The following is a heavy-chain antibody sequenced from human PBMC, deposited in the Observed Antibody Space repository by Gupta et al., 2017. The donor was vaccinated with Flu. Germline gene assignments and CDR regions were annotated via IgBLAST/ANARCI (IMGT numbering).Heavy chain of an antibody. J-gene: IGHJ4*02. CDR1: GGSMSNYH. CDR3: ARRGVGYTSGWYDY. CDR2: IHYSGST. V-gene: IGHV4-59*08. Sequence: QVQLQESGPGLVKPSETLSLTCTVSGGSMSNYHWVWIRQPPGKRPEWIGNIHYSGSTTYNPSLRSRVTMSVDTSKNQFSLKLRSVTAADTAIYYCARRGVGYTSGWYDYWGQGTLVTVSS. D-gene: IGHD6-19*01.